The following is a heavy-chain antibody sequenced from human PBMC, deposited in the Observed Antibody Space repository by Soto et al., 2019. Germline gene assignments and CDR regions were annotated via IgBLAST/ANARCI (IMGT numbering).Heavy chain of an antibody. CDR1: GGSISSYY. CDR3: ARSSMVVAATPGYYYYGMDD. Sequence: QVQLQESGPGLVKPSETLSLTCTVSGGSISSYYWSWIRQPPGKGLEWIGYIYYSGSTNYNPSLKSRATISVDTSKNQFSLNLSSVTAADTAVYYCARSSMVVAATPGYYYYGMDDWGQGTTVTVSS. D-gene: IGHD2-15*01. J-gene: IGHJ6*02. CDR2: IYYSGST. V-gene: IGHV4-59*01.